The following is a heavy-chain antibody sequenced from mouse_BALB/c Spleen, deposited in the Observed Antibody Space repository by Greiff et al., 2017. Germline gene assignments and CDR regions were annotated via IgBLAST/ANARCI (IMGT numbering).Heavy chain of an antibody. CDR3: ARSGLLWLRLAMDY. D-gene: IGHD2-2*01. V-gene: IGHV1S56*01. Sequence: QVQLQQSGPELVKPGASVRISCKASGYTFTSYYIHWVKQRPGQGLEWIGWIYPGNVNTKYNEKFKGKATLTADKSSSTAYMQLSSLTSEDSAVYFCARSGLLWLRLAMDYWGQGTSVTVSS. CDR1: GYTFTSYY. J-gene: IGHJ4*01. CDR2: IYPGNVNT.